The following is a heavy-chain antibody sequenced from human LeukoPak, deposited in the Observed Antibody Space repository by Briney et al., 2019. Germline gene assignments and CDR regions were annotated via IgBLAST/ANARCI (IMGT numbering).Heavy chain of an antibody. Sequence: SETLSLTCTVSGDSINSDYWNWIRQPPGKGLEWIGFIYYSGTTNYNPSLKSRVTISVDASRNHFSLKLNSVTAADTAVYYCARGGFLGYCSSTSCYYFDYWGQGTLVTVSS. CDR2: IYYSGTT. V-gene: IGHV4-59*08. CDR3: ARGGFLGYCSSTSCYYFDY. CDR1: GDSINSDY. D-gene: IGHD2-2*01. J-gene: IGHJ4*02.